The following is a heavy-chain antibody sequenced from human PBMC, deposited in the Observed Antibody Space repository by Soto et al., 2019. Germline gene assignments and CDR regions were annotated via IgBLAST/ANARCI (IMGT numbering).Heavy chain of an antibody. V-gene: IGHV1-2*04. CDR3: ARDTGYSGYDDYYYYGMDV. Sequence: ASVKVSCKASGYTFTGYYMHWVRQAPGQGLEWMGWINPNSGGTNYAQKFQGWVTMNRERSISTAYMELSRLRSDDTAVYYCARDTGYSGYDDYYYYGMDVWGQGTTVTVSS. D-gene: IGHD5-12*01. J-gene: IGHJ6*02. CDR2: INPNSGGT. CDR1: GYTFTGYY.